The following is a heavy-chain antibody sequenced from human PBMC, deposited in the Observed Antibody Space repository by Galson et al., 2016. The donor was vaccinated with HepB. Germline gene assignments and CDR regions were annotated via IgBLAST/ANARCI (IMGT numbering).Heavy chain of an antibody. Sequence: SVKVSCKASGGTFSSYAISWVRQAPGQGLEWMGGIIPIFGAANSAQKFQDRVTITADSKSTVYMELSSLTSEDTAVYYCAREPLIVLVVGSYYFDSWGQGTRVTVSS. CDR1: GGTFSSYA. CDR3: AREPLIVLVVGSYYFDS. J-gene: IGHJ4*02. CDR2: IIPIFGAA. D-gene: IGHD2-8*02. V-gene: IGHV1-69*13.